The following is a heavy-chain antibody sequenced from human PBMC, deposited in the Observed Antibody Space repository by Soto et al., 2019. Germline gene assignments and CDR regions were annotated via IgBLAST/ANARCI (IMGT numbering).Heavy chain of an antibody. CDR3: ARDLVAGDH. D-gene: IGHD2-2*01. J-gene: IGHJ4*02. Sequence: QVQLVQSGAEVKKPGASVKLSCRTSGYTFTHYYIHWVRQAPGQGLEWLAIINPASGSTNHAQDLQGRVTLTMDTSTTTVYMELSGLRAEDTAIFYCARDLVAGDHWGQGTLVTVSS. CDR1: GYTFTHYY. CDR2: INPASGST. V-gene: IGHV1-46*04.